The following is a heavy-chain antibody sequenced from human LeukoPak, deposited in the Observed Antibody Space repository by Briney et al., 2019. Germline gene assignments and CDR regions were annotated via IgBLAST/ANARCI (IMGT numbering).Heavy chain of an antibody. D-gene: IGHD2-8*02. CDR3: ARDSKPVLVGVDY. CDR1: GYSISSGYY. J-gene: IGHJ4*02. CDR2: IYHSGST. V-gene: IGHV4-38-2*02. Sequence: SETLSLTCTVSGYSISSGYYWGWIRQPPGKGLEWIGSIYHSGSTYYNPSLKSRVTISVDTSKNQFSLKLSSVTAADTAVYYCARDSKPVLVGVDYWGQGTLVTVSS.